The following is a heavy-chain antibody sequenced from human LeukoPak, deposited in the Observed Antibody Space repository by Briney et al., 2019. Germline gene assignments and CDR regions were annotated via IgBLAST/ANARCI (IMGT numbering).Heavy chain of an antibody. CDR2: IIPLFGTT. CDR1: GYTFTSYG. J-gene: IGHJ4*02. D-gene: IGHD4-17*01. CDR3: ASPLDYGDASGFDY. V-gene: IGHV1-69*05. Sequence: SVKVSCKSSGYTFTSYGITWVRQAPGQGLEWMGGIIPLFGTTNYAQKFQGRVTITTDESTSTAYMELSSLRSEDTAVYFCASPLDYGDASGFDYWGQGTLVTVSS.